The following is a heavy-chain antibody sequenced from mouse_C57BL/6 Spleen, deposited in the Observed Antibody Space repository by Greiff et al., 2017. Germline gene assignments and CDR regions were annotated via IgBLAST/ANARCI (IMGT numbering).Heavy chain of an antibody. D-gene: IGHD1-1*01. CDR2: ISSGGSYT. Sequence: EVNVVESGGDLVKPGGSLKLSCAASGFTFSSYGMSWVRQTPDKRLEWVATISSGGSYTYYPDSVKGRFTISRDNAKNTLYLQMSSLKSEDTAMYYCARLTVVAQYYSDYWGQGTTLTVSS. J-gene: IGHJ2*01. V-gene: IGHV5-6*01. CDR3: ARLTVVAQYYSDY. CDR1: GFTFSSYG.